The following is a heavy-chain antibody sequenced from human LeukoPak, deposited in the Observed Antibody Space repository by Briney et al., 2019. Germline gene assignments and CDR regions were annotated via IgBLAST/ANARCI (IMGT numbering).Heavy chain of an antibody. J-gene: IGHJ5*02. D-gene: IGHD3-3*01. V-gene: IGHV3-20*04. Sequence: GGSLRLSCAASGFTFDDYGMSWVRQAPGKGLEWVSGINWNGGSTGYADSVKGRFTISRDNAKNSLYLQMNSLRAEDTAVYYCARGTHVLRFLEWLSNWFDPWGQGTLVTVSS. CDR1: GFTFDDYG. CDR2: INWNGGST. CDR3: ARGTHVLRFLEWLSNWFDP.